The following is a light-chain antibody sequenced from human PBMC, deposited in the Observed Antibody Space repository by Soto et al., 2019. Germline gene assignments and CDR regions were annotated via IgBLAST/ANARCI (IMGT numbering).Light chain of an antibody. CDR2: DVS. CDR3: SSYTSSSTLYV. J-gene: IGLJ1*01. CDR1: SRDVGGYNY. Sequence: SLLTQPSSLSGSPGQSITLSCPGNSRDVGGYNYVSWYQQHPGKAPKLMIYDVSNRPSGVSNRFSGSKSGNTASLTISGLQAEDEADYYCSSYTSSSTLYVFGTGTKVTVL. V-gene: IGLV2-14*01.